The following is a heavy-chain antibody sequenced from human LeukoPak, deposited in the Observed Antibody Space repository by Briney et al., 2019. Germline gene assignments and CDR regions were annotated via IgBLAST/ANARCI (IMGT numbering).Heavy chain of an antibody. CDR3: ARGGGLDV. D-gene: IGHD3-16*01. CDR1: GFTFSSYA. V-gene: IGHV3-7*03. J-gene: IGHJ6*02. Sequence: GGSLRLSCAGSGFTFSSYAMSWVRQAPGKGLEWVASINHNGNVNYYVDSVKGRFTISRDNAKNSLYLQMSNLRAEDTAVYFCARGGGLDVWGQGATVTVSS. CDR2: INHNGNVN.